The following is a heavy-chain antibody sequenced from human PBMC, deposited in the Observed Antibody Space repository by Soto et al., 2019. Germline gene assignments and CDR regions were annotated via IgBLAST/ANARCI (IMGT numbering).Heavy chain of an antibody. V-gene: IGHV4-39*01. Sequence: SETLSLTCTVSGGSISSSSYYWGWIRQPPGKGLEWIGSIYYSGSTYYNQSLKSRVTISVDTSKNQFSLKLSSVTAADTAVYYCARYSSTPLNWFDPWGQGTLVTVS. D-gene: IGHD2-15*01. CDR3: ARYSSTPLNWFDP. CDR2: IYYSGST. J-gene: IGHJ5*02. CDR1: GGSISSSSYY.